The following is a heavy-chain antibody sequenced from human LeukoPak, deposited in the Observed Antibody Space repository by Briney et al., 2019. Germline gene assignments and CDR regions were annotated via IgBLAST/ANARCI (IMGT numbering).Heavy chain of an antibody. D-gene: IGHD3-22*01. CDR3: VKDSYYYDSSGYYYVKDH. Sequence: GGSLRLSCAASGFTFNSYAMNWVRQAPGKGLEWVSGISGGGGTTYYADSVQGRFTILRDNSKNTLYLQMNSLRADDTAIYYCVKDSYYYDSSGYYYVKDHWGQGTLVTVSS. J-gene: IGHJ4*02. CDR2: ISGGGGTT. V-gene: IGHV3-23*01. CDR1: GFTFNSYA.